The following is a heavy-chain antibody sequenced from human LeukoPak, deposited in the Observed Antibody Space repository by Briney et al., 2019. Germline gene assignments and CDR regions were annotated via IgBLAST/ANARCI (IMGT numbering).Heavy chain of an antibody. CDR3: AWGDSSGYPFDP. Sequence: SETLSLTCTVSGVSISTGNYYWSWIRQPAGKGLEYIGRIYTTGGTSGSTYYTPSLKSRVTISVDTSKNQFSLKLSSVTAADTAVYYCAWGDSSGYPFDPWGQGTLVTVSS. CDR2: IYTTGGTSGST. CDR1: GVSISTGNYY. V-gene: IGHV4-61*02. J-gene: IGHJ5*02. D-gene: IGHD3-22*01.